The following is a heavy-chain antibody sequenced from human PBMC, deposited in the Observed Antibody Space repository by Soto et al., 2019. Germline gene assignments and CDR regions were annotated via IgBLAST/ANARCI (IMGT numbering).Heavy chain of an antibody. Sequence: SETLSLTCSVSGGAISPYYWGWILRPPRNGLEWIGCVSDSGSTNYNPSLKSRFTMSVERSNNQFSLNLRSVTVADTAVYYCARGNFASYASFLFTWFDPWGPGALVTV. CDR3: ARGNFASYASFLFTWFDP. D-gene: IGHD3-16*01. CDR1: GGAISPYY. CDR2: VSDSGST. J-gene: IGHJ5*02. V-gene: IGHV4-59*01.